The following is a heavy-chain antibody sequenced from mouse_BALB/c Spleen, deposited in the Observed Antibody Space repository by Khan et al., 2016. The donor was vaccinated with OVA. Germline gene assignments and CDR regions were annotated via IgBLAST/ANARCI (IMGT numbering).Heavy chain of an antibody. Sequence: VQLQESGPELVKPGASVKISCKASGFTFTDYYMNWVKQKPGQGLEWIGWIYPGSGNTKYNEKFKGMATLTVDTSSSTAYMQLSSLTSEDTAVYFCATGEYYGDSLFAYWGQGTTVTVSS. V-gene: IGHV1-84*02. CDR1: GFTFTDYY. J-gene: IGHJ2*01. D-gene: IGHD1-1*01. CDR2: IYPGSGNT. CDR3: ATGEYYGDSLFAY.